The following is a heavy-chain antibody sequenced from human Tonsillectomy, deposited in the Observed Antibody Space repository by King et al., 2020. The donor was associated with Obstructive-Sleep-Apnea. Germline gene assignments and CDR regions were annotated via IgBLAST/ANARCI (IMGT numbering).Heavy chain of an antibody. D-gene: IGHD2-2*01. CDR1: GYSFTSYW. V-gene: IGHV5-51*01. CDR2: IYPGDSDT. Sequence: QLVQSGAEVKKPGESLKISCKGSGYSFTSYWIGWVRQMPGKGLEWMGIIYPGDSDTRYSPSFQGQVTISADKSISTAYLQWRSLKASDTAMYYCTRPLGYCSCTTCYAPSYFDYWGQGTLVTVSS. CDR3: TRPLGYCSCTTCYAPSYFDY. J-gene: IGHJ4*02.